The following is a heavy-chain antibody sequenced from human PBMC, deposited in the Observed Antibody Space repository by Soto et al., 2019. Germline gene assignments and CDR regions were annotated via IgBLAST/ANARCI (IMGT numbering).Heavy chain of an antibody. CDR3: AKGPGMYSDFDC. Sequence: EVQMLESGGGLVQPGGSLKLSCAASGFTFSSYAMSWVRQAPGKGLEWVSAIIGSDGSTFYAHSVKGRFTISRDDSKNTLYLQMNSLSAEDTAVYYCAKGPGMYSDFDCWGQGTLVTVSS. CDR1: GFTFSSYA. J-gene: IGHJ4*02. D-gene: IGHD2-8*01. CDR2: IIGSDGST. V-gene: IGHV3-23*01.